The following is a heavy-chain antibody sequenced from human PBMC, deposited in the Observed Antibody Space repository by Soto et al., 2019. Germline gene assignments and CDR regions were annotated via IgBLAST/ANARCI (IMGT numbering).Heavy chain of an antibody. CDR3: ARSRIGVAGLFAY. CDR1: GYMFTRNW. J-gene: IGHJ4*02. Sequence: GESLKISCKASGYMFTRNWIGWVRQMPGKGLEWMGIIQPRDSDTRYSPSFQGQVTISADKSTSTAYLQWSSLKASDTAMYFCARSRIGVAGLFAYWGQGPLVIVS. D-gene: IGHD6-19*01. V-gene: IGHV5-51*01. CDR2: IQPRDSDT.